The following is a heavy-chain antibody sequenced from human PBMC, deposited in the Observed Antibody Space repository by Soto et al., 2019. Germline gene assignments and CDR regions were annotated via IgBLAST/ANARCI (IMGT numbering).Heavy chain of an antibody. J-gene: IGHJ6*03. D-gene: IGHD3-3*01. V-gene: IGHV1-3*01. CDR3: ARHKYYDFWSGYTQNYYYYMDV. Sequence: ASVKVSCKASGYTFTSYAMHWVRQAPGQRLEWMGWINAGNGNTKYSQKFQGRVTITRDTSASTAYMELSSLRSEDTAVYYCARHKYYDFWSGYTQNYYYYMDVWGKGTTVTVSS. CDR1: GYTFTSYA. CDR2: INAGNGNT.